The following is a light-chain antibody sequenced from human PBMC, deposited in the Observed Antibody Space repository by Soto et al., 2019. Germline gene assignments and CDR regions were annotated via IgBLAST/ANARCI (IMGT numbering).Light chain of an antibody. CDR3: QQSYSTPQT. V-gene: IGKV1-39*01. Sequence: DIQMTQSPSSLSAYVGDGVTITCRASQSINRYLNWYQQKPGKAPKLLISAASTLQSGVPSRFSGSGSGTGFTLTISSLQPEDFATYYCQQSYSTPQTFGQGTKLEIK. CDR1: QSINRY. CDR2: AAS. J-gene: IGKJ2*01.